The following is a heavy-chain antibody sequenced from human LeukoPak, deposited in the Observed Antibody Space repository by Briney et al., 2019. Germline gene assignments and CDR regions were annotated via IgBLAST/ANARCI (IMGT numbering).Heavy chain of an antibody. V-gene: IGHV1-2*02. J-gene: IGHJ5*02. Sequence: GASVKVSCKASGYTFTGYYMHWVRQAPGQGLEWRGWINPNSGGTNYAQKFQGRVTMTRDTSISTAYMELSRLRSDDTAVYYCARAGTSSGWYGNWFDPWGQGTLVTVSS. CDR3: ARAGTSSGWYGNWFDP. CDR1: GYTFTGYY. CDR2: INPNSGGT. D-gene: IGHD6-19*01.